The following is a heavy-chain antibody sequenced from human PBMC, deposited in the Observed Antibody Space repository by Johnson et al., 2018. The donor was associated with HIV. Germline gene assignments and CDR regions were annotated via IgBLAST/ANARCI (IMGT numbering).Heavy chain of an antibody. V-gene: IGHV3-20*04. J-gene: IGHJ3*02. CDR1: GFTFSSYA. Sequence: VQLVESGGGLVQPGGSLRLSCAASGFTFSSYAMNWVRQVPGKGLEWVSGINWNGGSTGYADSVKGRFTISRDNAKNSLYLQMNSLRAEHTALYSCARRDGFDYGHAFDIWGQGTMVTVSS. CDR2: INWNGGST. CDR3: ARRDGFDYGHAFDI. D-gene: IGHD3-16*01.